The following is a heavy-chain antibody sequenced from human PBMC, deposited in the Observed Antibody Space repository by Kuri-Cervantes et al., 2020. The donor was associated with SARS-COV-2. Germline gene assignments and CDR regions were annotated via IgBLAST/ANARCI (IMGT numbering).Heavy chain of an antibody. CDR1: GYTFTSYD. J-gene: IGHJ4*02. D-gene: IGHD3-22*01. CDR3: ATSSGYYYY. V-gene: IGHV1-69*06. Sequence: SVKVSCKASGYTFTSYDINWVRQATGQGLEWMGGIIPIFGTANYAQKFQGRVTITADKSTSTAYMELSSLRSEDTAVYYCATSSGYYYYWGQGTLVTVSS. CDR2: IIPIFGTA.